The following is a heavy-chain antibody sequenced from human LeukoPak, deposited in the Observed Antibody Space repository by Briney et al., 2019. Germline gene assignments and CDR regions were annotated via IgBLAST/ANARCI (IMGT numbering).Heavy chain of an antibody. Sequence: SETLSLTCTVSGGSVSSSYYWGWIRQAPGKGLEWIGSICSGGNTCYNPSLKSRVTIFADSSKNQFFLKLTSVTAADTAVYFCARDGPWKSDCWGQGTLVTVSS. J-gene: IGHJ4*02. CDR3: ARDGPWKSDC. V-gene: IGHV4-39*02. D-gene: IGHD1-1*01. CDR1: GGSVSSSYY. CDR2: ICSGGNT.